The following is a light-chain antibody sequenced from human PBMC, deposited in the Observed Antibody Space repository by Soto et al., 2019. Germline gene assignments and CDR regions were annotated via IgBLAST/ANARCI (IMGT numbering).Light chain of an antibody. CDR3: CSYAGSRTCDLV. CDR2: EGT. Sequence: QSALTQPASVSGSPGQSITISCTGTSSDVGNYNLVSSYQQHPGKAPKLMIYEGTKRPSGVSSRFSGSKSGNTASLTISGLQAEDEADYYRCSYAGSRTCDLVFGGGTKVTVL. J-gene: IGLJ2*01. CDR1: SSDVGNYNL. V-gene: IGLV2-23*01.